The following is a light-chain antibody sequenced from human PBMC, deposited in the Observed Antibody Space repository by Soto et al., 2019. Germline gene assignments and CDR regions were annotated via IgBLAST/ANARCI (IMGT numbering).Light chain of an antibody. CDR2: AAS. Sequence: DIKMTQSPSSLSASVGDRVTITCRGSQSISSYLNWYQQKPGKAPQLLIYAASSLQSGVPSRFSGSGSGTDFTLTISSLQPEDFATYDCQQSYRTPTWTFGQGTKVDIK. CDR3: QQSYRTPTWT. V-gene: IGKV1-39*01. CDR1: QSISSY. J-gene: IGKJ1*01.